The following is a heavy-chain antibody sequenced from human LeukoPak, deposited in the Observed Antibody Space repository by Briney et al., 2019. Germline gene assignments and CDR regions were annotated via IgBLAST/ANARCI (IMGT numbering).Heavy chain of an antibody. CDR1: GFTFSDYY. CDR2: ISNSGTII. D-gene: IGHD1-26*01. Sequence: GGSLRLSCAASGFTFSDYYMSWIRQAPGKGLEWVSYISNSGTIIEYIDSVKGRFTISRDNARDSLYLEINSLRVEDTAVYYCARDGSGSFTTDWFDTWGQGTLVTVSS. V-gene: IGHV3-11*01. CDR3: ARDGSGSFTTDWFDT. J-gene: IGHJ5*02.